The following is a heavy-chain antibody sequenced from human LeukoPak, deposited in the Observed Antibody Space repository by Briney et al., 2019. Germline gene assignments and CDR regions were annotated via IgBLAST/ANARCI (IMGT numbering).Heavy chain of an antibody. CDR3: ARNRDFYDSSGSVPLDY. V-gene: IGHV3-48*03. D-gene: IGHD3-22*01. Sequence: GGSLRLSCAASGFTFSSYEMNWVRQAPGRGLEWVSYISSSGSTIYYADSVKGRFTISRDNAKTSLFLQMSSLRADDTVVYYCARNRDFYDSSGSVPLDYWGQGILVTVSS. J-gene: IGHJ4*02. CDR1: GFTFSSYE. CDR2: ISSSGSTI.